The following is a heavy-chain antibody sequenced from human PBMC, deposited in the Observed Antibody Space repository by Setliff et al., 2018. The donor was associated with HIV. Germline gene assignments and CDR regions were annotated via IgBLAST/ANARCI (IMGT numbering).Heavy chain of an antibody. Sequence: PSETLSLTCTVSGGSISSYYWSWIRQPPGKGLEWIGYIYTSGITNYNPSLKSQVTMSIDTSKNQFSLKLSSVTAADTAVYYCARHTNHHDYWGQGTLVTVSS. J-gene: IGHJ4*02. CDR3: ARHTNHHDY. D-gene: IGHD3-3*01. CDR2: IYTSGIT. V-gene: IGHV4-4*09. CDR1: GGSISSYY.